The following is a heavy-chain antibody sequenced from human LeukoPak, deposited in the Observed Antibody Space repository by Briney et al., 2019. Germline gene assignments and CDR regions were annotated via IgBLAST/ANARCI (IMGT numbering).Heavy chain of an antibody. CDR1: GDSISSSNCY. CDR3: ARQTGSGLFSLP. J-gene: IGHJ4*02. Sequence: SEALSLTCTVSGDSISSSNCYWGWIRQPPGKGLEWIGSIYFSGGTYYNASLKSRVTISVDTSKNQFSLKLSSVTAADTAVYYCARQTGSGLFSLPGGQGTLVTVSS. V-gene: IGHV4-39*01. CDR2: IYFSGGT. D-gene: IGHD3-10*01.